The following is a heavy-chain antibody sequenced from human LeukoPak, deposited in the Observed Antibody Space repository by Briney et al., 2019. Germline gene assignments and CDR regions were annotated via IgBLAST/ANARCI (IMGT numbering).Heavy chain of an antibody. CDR2: NYTSGST. CDR3: ARDIGAGSTSFIPADY. Sequence: SETLSLTCTVSGGSNSSYYWSWLRQPAGKGLEWIGRNYTSGSTNYNPSLKSRVTMSVDTSKNQFSLKLSSVTAADTAVYYCARDIGAGSTSFIPADYWGQGTLVTVSS. CDR1: GGSNSSYY. D-gene: IGHD2-2*01. J-gene: IGHJ4*02. V-gene: IGHV4-4*07.